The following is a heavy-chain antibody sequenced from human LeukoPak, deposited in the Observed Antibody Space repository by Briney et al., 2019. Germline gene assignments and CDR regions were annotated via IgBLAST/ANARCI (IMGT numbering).Heavy chain of an antibody. CDR2: INSDGSRT. CDR3: ARVLTGSWDWFDP. Sequence: GGSLRLSCAASKFSFSSYWMHWVRQAPGKGLVWVSRINSDGSRTNYADSVKGRFTISRDNAKNTLYLQMCSLRAEDTAVYYCARVLTGSWDWFDPWGQGTLVTVSS. CDR1: KFSFSSYW. J-gene: IGHJ5*02. D-gene: IGHD2-8*02. V-gene: IGHV3-74*01.